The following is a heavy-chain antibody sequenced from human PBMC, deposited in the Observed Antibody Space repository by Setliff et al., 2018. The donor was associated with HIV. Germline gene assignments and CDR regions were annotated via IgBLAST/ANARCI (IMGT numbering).Heavy chain of an antibody. CDR2: IYYSGST. J-gene: IGHJ5*02. V-gene: IGHV4-59*11. CDR3: AGEEDYNFWSGYDWFDP. Sequence: ASETLSLTCTVSGGSMNIHYWSWIRQPPGKGLEWIGSIYYSGSTNYNPSLKSRVTISVDTSKNQFSLKLSSVTAADTAVYYCAGEEDYNFWSGYDWFDPWGQGTLVTV. CDR1: GGSMNIHY. D-gene: IGHD3-3*01.